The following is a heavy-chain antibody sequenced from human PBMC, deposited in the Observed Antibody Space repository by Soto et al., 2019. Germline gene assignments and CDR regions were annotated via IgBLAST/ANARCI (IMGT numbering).Heavy chain of an antibody. CDR1: GFTFSDYY. V-gene: IGHV3-11*01. D-gene: IGHD2-15*01. CDR2: ISSSGSTI. J-gene: IGHJ6*03. CDR3: ARGHCSGGSCYTYYYYYYYMDV. Sequence: QVQLVESGGGLVKPGGSLRLSCAASGFTFSDYYMSWIRQAPGKGLEWVSYISSSGSTIYYADSVKGRFTISRDNAKKSLYLQMNSLRAEDTAVYYCARGHCSGGSCYTYYYYYYYMDVWGRGTTVTVSS.